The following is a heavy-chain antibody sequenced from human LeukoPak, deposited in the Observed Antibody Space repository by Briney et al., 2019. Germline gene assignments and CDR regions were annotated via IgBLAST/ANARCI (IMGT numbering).Heavy chain of an antibody. D-gene: IGHD3-10*01. CDR1: GYTFSSYG. CDR3: ARSSWFGGRSEWRWFDP. Sequence: ASVKVSCKASGYTFSSYGISRVRQAPGQGLEWMGWISGYTGNTNYAQNLQGRVTMTTDTSTSTAYMELRSLRSDDTALYYCARSSWFGGRSEWRWFDPWGQGTLVTVSS. CDR2: ISGYTGNT. J-gene: IGHJ5*02. V-gene: IGHV1-18*01.